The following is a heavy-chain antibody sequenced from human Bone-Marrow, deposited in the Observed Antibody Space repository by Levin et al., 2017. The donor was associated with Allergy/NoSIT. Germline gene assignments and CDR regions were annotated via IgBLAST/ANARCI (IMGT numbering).Heavy chain of an antibody. CDR3: ARGNSPSWYVWFDF. D-gene: IGHD6-13*01. CDR2: IHHGGST. Sequence: SQTLSLTCTVSADSMSIYYWSWIRQSPGKGLEWIGYIHHGGSTYYSPSLEGRVSISIDTSTNQFSLNLSSMTAADTAVYYCARGNSPSWYVWFDFWGQGTLVTVSS. CDR1: ADSMSIYY. V-gene: IGHV4-59*01. J-gene: IGHJ5*01.